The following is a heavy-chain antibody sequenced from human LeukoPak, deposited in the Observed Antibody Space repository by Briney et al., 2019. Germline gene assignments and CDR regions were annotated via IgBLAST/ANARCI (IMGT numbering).Heavy chain of an antibody. D-gene: IGHD2-2*03. J-gene: IGHJ6*03. CDR2: INHSGST. V-gene: IGHV4-34*01. CDR1: GGSISSYY. CDR3: ARLIAGYCSSTSCSRVGYYYMDV. Sequence: NRSETLSLTCTVSGGSISSYYWSWIRQPPGKGLEWIGEINHSGSTNYNPSLKSRVTISVDTSKNQFSLKLSSVTAADTAVYYCARLIAGYCSSTSCSRVGYYYMDVWGKGTTVTISS.